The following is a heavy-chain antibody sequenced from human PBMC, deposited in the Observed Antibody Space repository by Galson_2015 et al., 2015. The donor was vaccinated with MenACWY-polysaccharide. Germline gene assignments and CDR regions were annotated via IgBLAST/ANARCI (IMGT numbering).Heavy chain of an antibody. D-gene: IGHD3-3*01. CDR1: GFAFTSYA. Sequence: SLRLSCAASGFAFTSYAMSWVRQAPGKGLEWVSAIRRSGTNTYYADSVKGRFTISRDNSKNTPYLQINSLRAEDTAVYYCAKDSTDFWSVAGRFDHWGQGTLVTVSS. CDR2: IRRSGTNT. J-gene: IGHJ5*02. V-gene: IGHV3-23*01. CDR3: AKDSTDFWSVAGRFDH.